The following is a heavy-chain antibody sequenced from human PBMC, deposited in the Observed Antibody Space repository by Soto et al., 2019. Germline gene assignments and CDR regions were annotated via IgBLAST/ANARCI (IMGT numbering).Heavy chain of an antibody. D-gene: IGHD2-15*01. V-gene: IGHV3-74*01. J-gene: IGHJ4*02. CDR2: IKSDGSST. CDR3: AREACSGGSCFYFGPHY. Sequence: GGSLRLSCAASGFTVSSYWMHWVRQAPGKGLVWVSRIKSDGSSTSYADSVKGRFTISRDTAKNTLYLQMNSLRAEDTAVYYCAREACSGGSCFYFGPHYWGQGT. CDR1: GFTVSSYW.